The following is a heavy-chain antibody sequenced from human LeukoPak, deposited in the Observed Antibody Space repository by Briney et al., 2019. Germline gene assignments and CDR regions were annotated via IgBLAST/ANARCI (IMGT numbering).Heavy chain of an antibody. CDR2: IYYSGST. Sequence: PSETLSLTCTVSGVSISSGGYYWSWIRQPPGKGLEWIGYIYYSGSTNYNPSLKSRVTISVDTSKNQFSLKLSSVTAADTAVYYCARGDSSGYENAFDIWGQGTMVTVSS. CDR1: GVSISSGGYY. D-gene: IGHD3-22*01. V-gene: IGHV4-61*08. CDR3: ARGDSSGYENAFDI. J-gene: IGHJ3*02.